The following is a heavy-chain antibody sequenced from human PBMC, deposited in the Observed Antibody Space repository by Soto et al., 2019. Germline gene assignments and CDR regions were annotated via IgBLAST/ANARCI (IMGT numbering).Heavy chain of an antibody. D-gene: IGHD2-2*01. V-gene: IGHV3-23*01. CDR1: GFSFSSYA. CDR2: ISDSGVST. Sequence: EVQLLESGGGLVQAGGSLRLSCAASGFSFSSYAMSWVRQAPKTGLEWVSAISDSGVSTYYADSVRGRFTISRDNSKNTLYLEMNGLRAEDTAVYFCAKPAPIVIVTAARIDSWGQGTLVTVSS. J-gene: IGHJ4*02. CDR3: AKPAPIVIVTAARIDS.